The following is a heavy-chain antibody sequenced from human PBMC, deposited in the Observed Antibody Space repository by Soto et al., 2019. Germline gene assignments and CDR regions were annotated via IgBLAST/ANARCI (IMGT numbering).Heavy chain of an antibody. CDR1: GFTFSNAW. J-gene: IGHJ3*02. CDR2: IKSKTDGGPT. V-gene: IGHV3-15*07. CDR3: TTSQVSDAFDI. D-gene: IGHD2-8*01. Sequence: EVQLVESGGGLVKPGGSLRLSCAASGFTFSNAWMNWVRQAPGKGLEWVGRIKSKTDGGPTDYAAPVKGRFTISRDDSKNTLYLQMNSLKTEDTAVYYCTTSQVSDAFDIWGQGTMVTVSS.